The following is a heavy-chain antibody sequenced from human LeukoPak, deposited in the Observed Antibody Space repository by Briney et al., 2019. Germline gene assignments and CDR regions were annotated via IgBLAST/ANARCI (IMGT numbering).Heavy chain of an antibody. CDR3: ARDRDGCSSTSCSFYYYYGMDV. Sequence: GGSLRLSCAASGFTFSSYAMHWVRQAPGKGLEWVAVISYDGSSKYYADSVKGRFTISRDNSKNTLYLQMNSLRAEDTAVYYCARDRDGCSSTSCSFYYYYGMDVWGKGTTVTVSS. J-gene: IGHJ6*04. CDR1: GFTFSSYA. CDR2: ISYDGSSK. V-gene: IGHV3-30*04. D-gene: IGHD2-2*01.